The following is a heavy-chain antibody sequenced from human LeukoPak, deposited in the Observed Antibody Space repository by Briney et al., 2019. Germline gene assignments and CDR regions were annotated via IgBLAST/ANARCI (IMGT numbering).Heavy chain of an antibody. Sequence: ASVKVSCKASGYTFTGYYMHWVRQAPGQGLEWMGWINPNSGGTNYAQKFQGWVTMTGDTSISTAYMELSRLRSEDSAVYYRARGHAYYDSLTGYSIYALDAWGQGTTVTVSS. CDR3: ARGHAYYDSLTGYSIYALDA. V-gene: IGHV1-2*04. D-gene: IGHD3-9*01. CDR2: INPNSGGT. J-gene: IGHJ6*02. CDR1: GYTFTGYY.